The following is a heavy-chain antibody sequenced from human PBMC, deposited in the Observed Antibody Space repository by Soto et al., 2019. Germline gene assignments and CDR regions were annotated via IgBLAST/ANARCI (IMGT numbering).Heavy chain of an antibody. CDR2: SSGSNGKT. V-gene: IGHV1-18*01. CDR1: GYTFTSYS. CDR3: TRVVTGYYYMDV. Sequence: QVQLVQSGAEVKRPGASVKVSCKASGYTFTSYSFSWVRQAPGQGPEWMGCSSGSNGKTNFAQKFQGRVTMTTETFQNTAYMELRSLNPDDTAVYYCTRVVTGYYYMDVWGTGTTVAVSS. J-gene: IGHJ6*03. D-gene: IGHD5-18*01.